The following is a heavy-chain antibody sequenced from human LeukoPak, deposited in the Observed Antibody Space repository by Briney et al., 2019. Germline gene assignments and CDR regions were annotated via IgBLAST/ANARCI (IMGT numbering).Heavy chain of an antibody. CDR3: ARPMQAGATRIAFDI. D-gene: IGHD1-26*01. CDR1: GFTFSSYS. J-gene: IGHJ3*02. V-gene: IGHV3-21*01. Sequence: GGSLRLSCAASGFTFSSYSMNWVRQAPGKGLELVSSISSSSSYIYYADSVKGRFTISRDNAKNSLYLQMNSLRAEDTAVYYCARPMQAGATRIAFDIWGQGTMVTVPS. CDR2: ISSSSSYI.